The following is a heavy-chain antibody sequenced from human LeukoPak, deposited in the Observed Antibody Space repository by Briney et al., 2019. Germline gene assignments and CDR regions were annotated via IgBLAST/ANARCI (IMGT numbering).Heavy chain of an antibody. CDR1: GFTFSDYY. CDR3: ASTTVAGGTDY. D-gene: IGHD6-19*01. Sequence: GGSLRLSCAASGFTFSDYYMSWIRQAPGKGLEWVSYISSSGSTIYYADSVKGRFTISRDNAKNSLYLQMNSLRAEDTAAYYCASTTVAGGTDYWGQGTLVTVSS. V-gene: IGHV3-11*04. CDR2: ISSSGSTI. J-gene: IGHJ4*02.